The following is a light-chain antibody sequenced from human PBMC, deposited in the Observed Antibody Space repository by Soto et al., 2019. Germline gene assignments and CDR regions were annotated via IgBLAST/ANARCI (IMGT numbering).Light chain of an antibody. CDR3: QQYDNSPIT. CDR1: QSVSSGY. CDR2: AAS. V-gene: IGKV3-20*01. J-gene: IGKJ5*01. Sequence: EIVLTQSPGTLSLSPGERATLSCRASQSVSSGYLAWYQQKPGQAPRVLIYAASRRATGIPDRFSGSGSGTDFTLTISRLEPEDFAVYFCQQYDNSPITFGQGTRLEIK.